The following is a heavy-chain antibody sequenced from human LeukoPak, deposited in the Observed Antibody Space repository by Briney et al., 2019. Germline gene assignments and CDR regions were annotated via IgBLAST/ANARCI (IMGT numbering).Heavy chain of an antibody. CDR1: GFTFSSYA. J-gene: IGHJ4*02. Sequence: PGGPLRLSCAASGFTFSSYAMSWVRQAPGKGLEWVSAISASGGSTYYADSVKGRFTISRDNPKNTLYLQMNSLRAEDTAVYYCAKVGVPFDSWGQGTLVTVSS. V-gene: IGHV3-23*01. D-gene: IGHD2-8*01. CDR2: ISASGGST. CDR3: AKVGVPFDS.